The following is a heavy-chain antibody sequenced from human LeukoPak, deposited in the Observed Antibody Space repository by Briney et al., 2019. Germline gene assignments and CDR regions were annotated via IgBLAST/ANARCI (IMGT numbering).Heavy chain of an antibody. CDR3: AKVAGDRMDY. CDR1: GYNFATYG. Sequence: EASVKVSCKASGYNFATYGFCWVRQAPGHGHGWMGWISANNGKTAYAQKFQGRVTLTTDTSTTTAYLELRTLRPDDTAVYYCAKVAGDRMDYWGQGTLVTVSS. J-gene: IGHJ4*02. D-gene: IGHD6-13*01. CDR2: ISANNGKT. V-gene: IGHV1-18*01.